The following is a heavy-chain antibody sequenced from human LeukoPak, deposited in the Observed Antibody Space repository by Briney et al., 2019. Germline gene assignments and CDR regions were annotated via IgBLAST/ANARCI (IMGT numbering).Heavy chain of an antibody. CDR2: ISYDGSNK. CDR1: GFTFNNYA. CDR3: ARDRCASCPAWNWFDP. D-gene: IGHD2-2*01. V-gene: IGHV3-30*04. J-gene: IGHJ5*02. Sequence: GGSLRLSCAASGFTFNNYAMHWVRQAPGKGLEWVAVISYDGSNKYYADSVKGRFTISRDDSKSTLYLQMNTLRAEDTAVYYCARDRCASCPAWNWFDPWGQGTLVTVSP.